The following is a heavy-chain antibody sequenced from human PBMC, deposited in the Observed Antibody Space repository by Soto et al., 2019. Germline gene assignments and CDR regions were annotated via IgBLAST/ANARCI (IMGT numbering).Heavy chain of an antibody. J-gene: IGHJ6*03. V-gene: IGHV4-39*01. CDR1: GGSISSISYY. CDR3: ASRRKPDYYYYYMDV. Sequence: SEPLSLTCTVSGGSISSISYYWGWIRQPPGKGLEWIGSIYYSGSTYYNPSLKSRVTISVDTSKNQFSLKLSSVTAADTAVYYCASRRKPDYYYYYMDVWGKGTTVTVSS. CDR2: IYYSGST.